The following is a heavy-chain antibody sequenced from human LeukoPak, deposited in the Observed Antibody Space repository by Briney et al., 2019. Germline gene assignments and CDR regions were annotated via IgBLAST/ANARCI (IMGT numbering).Heavy chain of an antibody. CDR2: INHSGST. CDR1: GGSFSGYY. J-gene: IGHJ4*02. CDR3: ARGGRGILTGYCHDY. D-gene: IGHD3-9*01. Sequence: SETLSLTCAVYGGSFSGYYWSWIRQPPGKGLEWIGEINHSGSTNYNPSLKSRVTISVDTSKNQFSLKLSSVTAADTAVYYCARGGRGILTGYCHDYWGQGTLVTVSS. V-gene: IGHV4-34*01.